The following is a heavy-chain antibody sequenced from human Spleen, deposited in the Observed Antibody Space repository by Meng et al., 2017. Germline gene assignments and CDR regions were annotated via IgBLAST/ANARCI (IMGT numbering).Heavy chain of an antibody. D-gene: IGHD2-21*01. CDR2: IHHSGSA. J-gene: IGHJ4*02. V-gene: IGHV4-30-4*01. CDR3: ASFDHIPRRNYFDY. CDR1: GGSMSSGNYY. Sequence: QVQLQESGPGLVEPSQTLSLTCTVSGGSMSSGNYYWSWIRQPPGKGLEWIGYIHHSGSAYYNPSLKSRVSISVDTSKNQFSLNLNSMTAADKAVYYYASFDHIPRRNYFDYWGQGTLVTVSS.